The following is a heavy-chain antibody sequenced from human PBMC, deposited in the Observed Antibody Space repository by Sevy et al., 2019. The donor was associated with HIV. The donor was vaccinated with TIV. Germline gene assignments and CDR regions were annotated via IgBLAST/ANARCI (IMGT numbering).Heavy chain of an antibody. D-gene: IGHD3-10*01. J-gene: IGHJ4*02. Sequence: SLKISCAASGFRFEDYGMHWVRRAPGKGPEWASGIGWNSGSVGYAVSVKGRFTISRDNAKNLLYLQMNSLTSEDTALYYCAKDLLPYGSGSYPLDYWGQGTVVTVSS. CDR1: GFRFEDYG. V-gene: IGHV3-9*01. CDR3: AKDLLPYGSGSYPLDY. CDR2: IGWNSGSV.